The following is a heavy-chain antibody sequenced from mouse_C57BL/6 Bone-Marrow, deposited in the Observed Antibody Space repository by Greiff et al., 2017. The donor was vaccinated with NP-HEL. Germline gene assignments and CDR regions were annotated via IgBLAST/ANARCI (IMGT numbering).Heavy chain of an antibody. CDR3: ARPSPTAQPYYFDD. Sequence: QVQLQQSGPELVKPGASVKISCKASGYSFTSSYIHWVKQRPGQGLEWIGWIYPGSGNTKYNEKFKGKATLTADTSSSTAYMQLSSLTSEDSAVYYGARPSPTAQPYYFDDWGQGTTLTVSS. J-gene: IGHJ2*01. V-gene: IGHV1-66*01. CDR1: GYSFTSSY. D-gene: IGHD3-2*02. CDR2: IYPGSGNT.